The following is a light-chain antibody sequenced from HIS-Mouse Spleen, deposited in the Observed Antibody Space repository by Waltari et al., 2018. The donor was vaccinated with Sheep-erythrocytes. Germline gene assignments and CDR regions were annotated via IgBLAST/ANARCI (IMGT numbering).Light chain of an antibody. Sequence: DXXXTQSPXXLXAXXXXXVTXTCRASQGISSYLARXXQKPGKAPKLPLYAASTLHSGVPSRFSGSGSXTEFTLTISSLQPEDFATXYCQXLNSYPHTFGQGTKLEIK. CDR1: QGISSY. J-gene: IGKJ2*01. V-gene: IGKV1-9*01. CDR3: QXLNSYPHT. CDR2: AAS.